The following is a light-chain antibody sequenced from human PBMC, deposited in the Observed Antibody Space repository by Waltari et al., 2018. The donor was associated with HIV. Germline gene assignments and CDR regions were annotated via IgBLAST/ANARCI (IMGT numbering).Light chain of an antibody. Sequence: QSALTQPRSVSGSPGQSVTISCTGTSSAVGGCNYVSWYQQHPGKAPKLLIYDVSKRPSGVPDRFSGSKSGNTASLTISGLQAEDEADYYCCSYAGLKVFGTGTKVTVL. CDR1: SSAVGGCNY. CDR2: DVS. CDR3: CSYAGLKV. V-gene: IGLV2-11*01. J-gene: IGLJ1*01.